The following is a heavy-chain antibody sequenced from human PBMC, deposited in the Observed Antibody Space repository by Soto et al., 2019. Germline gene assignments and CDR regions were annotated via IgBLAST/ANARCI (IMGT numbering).Heavy chain of an antibody. V-gene: IGHV3-30*03. J-gene: IGHJ4*02. CDR3: ARDRGYTYGFDF. CDR2: VSHDGRNT. D-gene: IGHD5-18*01. Sequence: GVSLRLSCAASGFTFSDYAMHWVRQAPGKGLEWVAVVSHDGRNTHYAESVKGRFTISRDNAKNSVYLEMNSLRDEDTAVYYCARDRGYTYGFDFWGQGALVTVSS. CDR1: GFTFSDYA.